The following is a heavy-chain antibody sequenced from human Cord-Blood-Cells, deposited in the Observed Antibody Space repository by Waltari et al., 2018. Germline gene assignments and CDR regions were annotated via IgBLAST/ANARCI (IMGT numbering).Heavy chain of an antibody. CDR2: INHSGST. CDR3: ARGRRGYYYPDY. CDR1: GGSFSGYY. V-gene: IGHV4-34*01. D-gene: IGHD3-3*01. Sequence: QVQLQQWGAGLLTPSETLSLTCAVYGGSFSGYYWSWIRQPPGKGLEWIGEINHSGSTNYNPSLKSRVTISVDTSKDQFSLKLSSVTTADTAVYYCARGRRGYYYPDYWGQGTLVTVSS. J-gene: IGHJ4*02.